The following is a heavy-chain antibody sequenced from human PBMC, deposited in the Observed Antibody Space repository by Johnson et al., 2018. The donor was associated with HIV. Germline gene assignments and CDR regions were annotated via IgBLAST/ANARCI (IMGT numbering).Heavy chain of an antibody. V-gene: IGHV3-66*02. CDR1: GFTVSSNY. CDR3: ARGAIAAKEPWRAFDI. D-gene: IGHD6-13*01. CDR2: IYSGGST. J-gene: IGHJ3*02. Sequence: EVHLVESGGGLVQPGGSLRLSCAASGFTVSSNYMSWVRQAPGKGLEWVSVIYSGGSTYYADSVKGRFTHSRNNSNNPIYLQKNNLRAEETAVYYCARGAIAAKEPWRAFDIWGQGTMVTVSS.